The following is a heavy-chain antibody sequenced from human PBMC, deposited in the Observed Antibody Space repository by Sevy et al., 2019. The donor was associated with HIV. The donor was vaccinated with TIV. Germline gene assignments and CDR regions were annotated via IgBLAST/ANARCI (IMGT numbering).Heavy chain of an antibody. D-gene: IGHD6-6*01. J-gene: IGHJ6*02. CDR1: GYTFTNYG. CDR3: ARDGQVYISSSGGYYYNGMDV. CDR2: IIPDNGKT. V-gene: IGHV1-18*04. Sequence: ASVKVSCKASGYTFTNYGISWVRQAPGHRLEWMAWIIPDNGKTNSAQKFQDKFTMTTDTSTSTAYMELRSLTSDDTAVYYCARDGQVYISSSGGYYYNGMDVWGQGTTVTVSS.